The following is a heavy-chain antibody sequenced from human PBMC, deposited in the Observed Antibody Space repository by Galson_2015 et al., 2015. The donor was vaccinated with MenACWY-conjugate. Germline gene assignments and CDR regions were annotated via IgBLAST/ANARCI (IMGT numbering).Heavy chain of an antibody. CDR3: GRVTWGSSKAFDY. J-gene: IGHJ4*02. CDR2: TYYGSKWYN. D-gene: IGHD6-13*01. V-gene: IGHV6-1*01. CDR1: GDSVSSKSAA. Sequence: CAISGDSVSSKSAAWIWIRQSPSRGLEWLGRTYYGSKWYNDYAAPVKGRITINPDTSKNQFSLQLNSVTPEDTAVYYCGRVTWGSSKAFDYWGQGTPVTVSS.